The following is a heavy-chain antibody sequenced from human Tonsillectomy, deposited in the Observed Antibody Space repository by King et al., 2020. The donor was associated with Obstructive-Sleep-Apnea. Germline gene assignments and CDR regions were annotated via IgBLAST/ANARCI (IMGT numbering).Heavy chain of an antibody. CDR1: GYSFTSYW. CDR2: IYPSDSDT. D-gene: IGHD6-6*01. CDR3: VRDQRFSSSSHLFDY. V-gene: IGHV5-51*01. J-gene: IGHJ4*02. Sequence: VQLVQSGAEVKKPGESLKISCKGSGYSFTSYWIGWVRQMPGKGLEWMGIIYPSDSDTRYSPSFQGQVTISADKSISTAYLQWSSLKASDTAMYYCVRDQRFSSSSHLFDYWGQGTLVTVSS.